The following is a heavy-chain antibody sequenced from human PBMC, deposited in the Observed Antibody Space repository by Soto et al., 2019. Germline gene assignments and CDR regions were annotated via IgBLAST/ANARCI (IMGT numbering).Heavy chain of an antibody. V-gene: IGHV3-48*02. Sequence: EVQLVESGGGLVQPGGSLRLSCAASGFTFSSYSMNWVRQDPGQGLEWVSYISSSSSTIYYADSVKGRFTISRDNAKNSLYLQMNSLRDDDTAVYYCARVFTLTGYYTGTDYWGQGTLVTVSS. CDR2: ISSSSSTI. J-gene: IGHJ4*02. CDR3: ARVFTLTGYYTGTDY. CDR1: GFTFSSYS. D-gene: IGHD3-9*01.